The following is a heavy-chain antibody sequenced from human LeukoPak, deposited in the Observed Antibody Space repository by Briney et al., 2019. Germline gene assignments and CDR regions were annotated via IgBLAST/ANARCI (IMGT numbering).Heavy chain of an antibody. D-gene: IGHD3-22*01. J-gene: IGHJ4*02. V-gene: IGHV1-69*04. Sequence: ASVKVSCKASGGXFSSYAISWVRQAPGQGHEWLGRIIPILGIANYAQKFQGRVTITADKSTSTAYMELSSLRSEDTAVYYCARAGYYDSSGYLRDWGQGTLVTVSS. CDR3: ARAGYYDSSGYLRD. CDR1: GGXFSSYA. CDR2: IIPILGIA.